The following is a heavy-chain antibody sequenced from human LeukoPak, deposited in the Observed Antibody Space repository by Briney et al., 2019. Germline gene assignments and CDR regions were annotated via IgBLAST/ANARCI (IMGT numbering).Heavy chain of an antibody. CDR3: ARDTSGWSLRCDY. CDR1: GFTFSSYG. CDR2: ISYDGTNK. D-gene: IGHD6-19*01. V-gene: IGHV3-30*19. Sequence: GGSLRLSCAASGFTFSSYGMHWVRQAPGKGLEWVAVISYDGTNKYYADSVKGRFTISRDNSKNTLYLQMNSLRAEDTAVYYCARDTSGWSLRCDYWGQGTLVTVSS. J-gene: IGHJ4*02.